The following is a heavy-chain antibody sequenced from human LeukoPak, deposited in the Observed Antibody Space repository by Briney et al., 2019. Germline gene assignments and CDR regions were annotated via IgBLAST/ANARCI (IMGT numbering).Heavy chain of an antibody. CDR1: GFTFGSYG. D-gene: IGHD1-26*01. CDR2: IRYDGSNK. V-gene: IGHV3-30*02. CDR3: AKDASVSWATFDY. J-gene: IGHJ4*02. Sequence: GGSLRLSCAASGFTFGSYGMHWVRQAPGKGLEWVAFIRYDGSNKYYADSVKGRFTISRDNSKNTLYLQMNILRPEDTAVYYCAKDASVSWATFDYWGQGTLVTVSS.